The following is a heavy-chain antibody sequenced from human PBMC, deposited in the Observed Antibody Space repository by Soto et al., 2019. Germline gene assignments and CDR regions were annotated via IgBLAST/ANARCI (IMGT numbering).Heavy chain of an antibody. D-gene: IGHD2-2*01. V-gene: IGHV1-18*01. J-gene: IGHJ5*02. Sequence: QVQLVQSGAEIKKPGASVKVSCKASGFSLSSDGINWVRQAPGQGLDWVGWSSPYNDNTNYAQNLQDRVTLTTDTSRSTAYMELRRLRSDDTAVYYCTRSEVPAAMGGWFDTWGQGTLVTVSS. CDR2: SSPYNDNT. CDR1: GFSLSSDG. CDR3: TRSEVPAAMGGWFDT.